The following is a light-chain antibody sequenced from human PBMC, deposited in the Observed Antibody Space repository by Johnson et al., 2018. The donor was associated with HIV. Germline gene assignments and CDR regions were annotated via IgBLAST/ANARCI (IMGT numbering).Light chain of an antibody. CDR3: GTWDDSLSTGAV. V-gene: IGLV1-51*02. CDR1: SSNIGNNY. Sequence: QSVLTQPPSVSAAPGQKVTISCSGSSSNIGNNYVSWYQQLPGTAPKLLIYENNKRPSGIPDRFSGSKSGTSATLGITGLQTGDEADYYCGTWDDSLSTGAVFGAATQVTVL. J-gene: IGLJ1*01. CDR2: ENN.